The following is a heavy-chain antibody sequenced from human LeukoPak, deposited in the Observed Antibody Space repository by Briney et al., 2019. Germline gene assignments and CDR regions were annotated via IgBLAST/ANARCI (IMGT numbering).Heavy chain of an antibody. V-gene: IGHV4-61*02. D-gene: IGHD4-11*01. J-gene: IGHJ4*02. Sequence: SQTLSLTCTVSGGSISSDNYYWSWIRRPAGKGLEWIGRIYTSGNTNYNPSLKSRVTISVDTSKNQFSLKLSSVTAADTAVYYCARGFSTVNFDFWGQGTLVTVSS. CDR3: ARGFSTVNFDF. CDR1: GGSISSDNYY. CDR2: IYTSGNT.